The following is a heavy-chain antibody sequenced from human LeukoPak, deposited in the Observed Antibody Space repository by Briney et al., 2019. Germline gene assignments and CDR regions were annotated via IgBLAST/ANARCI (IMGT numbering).Heavy chain of an antibody. CDR3: ARERYYYDSSGYYYEYNWFDP. CDR1: GYSFTSYW. J-gene: IGHJ5*02. V-gene: IGHV5-51*03. CDR2: IYPGDSDT. D-gene: IGHD3-22*01. Sequence: GESLKISCKGSGYSFTSYWIGWVRQMPGKGLEWMWIIYPGDSDTRYSPSFQGQVTISADKSISTAYLQWSSLKASDTAMYYCARERYYYDSSGYYYEYNWFDPWGQGTLVTVSS.